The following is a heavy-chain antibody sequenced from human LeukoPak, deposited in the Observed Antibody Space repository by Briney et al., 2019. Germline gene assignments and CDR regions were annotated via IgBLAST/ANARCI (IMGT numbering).Heavy chain of an antibody. CDR2: IIPIFGTA. J-gene: IGHJ4*02. CDR1: GGTFSSYT. V-gene: IGHV1-69*05. Sequence: SVNVSCKASGGTFSSYTISWVRQAPGQGLEWMGGIIPIFGTANYAQKFQGRVTITTDESTSTAYMELSSLRTEDTAVYYCARDLGLEYSSAGFDYWGQGTLVTVSS. D-gene: IGHD6-6*01. CDR3: ARDLGLEYSSAGFDY.